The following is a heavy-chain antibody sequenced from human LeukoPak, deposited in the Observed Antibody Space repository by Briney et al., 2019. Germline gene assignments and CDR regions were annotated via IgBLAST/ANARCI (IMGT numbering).Heavy chain of an antibody. CDR3: VADHPNYDY. J-gene: IGHJ4*02. D-gene: IGHD5-24*01. Sequence: SVKVSYRASGFTPHSAVQWVRQARGQRLEWIGWIVVASGHTNYAQKLQGRVTITRDMSTDKDYMELSRLRSEDTAVYYCVADHPNYDYWGQGPLITVSP. CDR2: IVVASGHT. V-gene: IGHV1-58*01. CDR1: GFTPHSA.